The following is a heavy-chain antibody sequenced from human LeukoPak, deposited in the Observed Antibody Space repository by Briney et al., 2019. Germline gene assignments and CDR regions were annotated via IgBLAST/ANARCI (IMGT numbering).Heavy chain of an antibody. Sequence: GGSLRLSCAASGFTFSNYAMSWVRQAPGKGLEWVSNISGSDGSTYYADSVKGRFTISRDNAKNSLYLQMNSLRAEDTAVYYCARVPSYSSSWYWGFDYWGQGTLVTVSS. J-gene: IGHJ4*02. CDR1: GFTFSNYA. CDR3: ARVPSYSSSWYWGFDY. V-gene: IGHV3-23*01. D-gene: IGHD6-13*01. CDR2: ISGSDGST.